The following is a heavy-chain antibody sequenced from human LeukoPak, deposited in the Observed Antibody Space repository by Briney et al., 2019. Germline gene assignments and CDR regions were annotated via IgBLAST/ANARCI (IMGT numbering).Heavy chain of an antibody. J-gene: IGHJ4*02. CDR3: ARDTVSIQYYYDSSGPGYFDY. Sequence: PGGSLRLSCAASGFTFSSYAMSWVRQAPGKGLKWVSTINDNGDGTYYADSVKGRFTISRDNSKNTLYLQMNSLRAEDTAVYYCARDTVSIQYYYDSSGPGYFDYWGQGTLVTVSS. CDR1: GFTFSSYA. V-gene: IGHV3-23*01. D-gene: IGHD3-22*01. CDR2: INDNGDGT.